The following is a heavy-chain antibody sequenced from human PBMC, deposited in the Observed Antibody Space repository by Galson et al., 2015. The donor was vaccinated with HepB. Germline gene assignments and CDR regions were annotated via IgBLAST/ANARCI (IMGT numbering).Heavy chain of an antibody. V-gene: IGHV3-15*01. CDR2: IKSKTDGGTT. CDR3: TTDSLGYCSSTSCLG. D-gene: IGHD2-2*01. Sequence: SLRLSCAASGFTFSNAWMSWVRQAPGKGLEWVGRIKSKTDGGTTDYAAPVKGRFTISRDDSKNTLYLQMNSLKTEDTAVYYCTTDSLGYCSSTSCLGWGQGTLVTVSS. CDR1: GFTFSNAW. J-gene: IGHJ4*02.